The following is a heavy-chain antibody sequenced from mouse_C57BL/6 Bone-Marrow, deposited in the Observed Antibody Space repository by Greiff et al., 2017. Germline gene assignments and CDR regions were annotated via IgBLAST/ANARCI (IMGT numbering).Heavy chain of an antibody. D-gene: IGHD2-1*01. CDR2: INPGSGGT. V-gene: IGHV1-54*01. CDR1: GYAFTNYL. CDR3: ATLYGNWCAY. Sequence: VQLQQSGAELVRPGTSVKVSCKASGYAFTNYLIEWVKQRPGQGLEWIGVINPGSGGTNYNEKFKGKATLTADKSSSTAYMQLSSLTSEDSAVYFCATLYGNWCAYWGQGTLVTVSA. J-gene: IGHJ3*01.